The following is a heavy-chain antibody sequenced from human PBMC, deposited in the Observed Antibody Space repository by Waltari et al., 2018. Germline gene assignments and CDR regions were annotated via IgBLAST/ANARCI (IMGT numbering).Heavy chain of an antibody. Sequence: QVQLQQWGAGLLKPSETLSLTCGVSGGVLSGYYWSWIRQSPGKGLEWIAEINHSRRTNYNPSLKSRVNLSVDTPKNQFSPKLTSMTAADTAVYYCARGLLHFNFWSKSEIGKEVYFDLWGQGTLVTVSS. J-gene: IGHJ4*02. CDR3: ARGLLHFNFWSKSEIGKEVYFDL. CDR1: GGVLSGYY. D-gene: IGHD3-3*01. V-gene: IGHV4-34*01. CDR2: INHSRRT.